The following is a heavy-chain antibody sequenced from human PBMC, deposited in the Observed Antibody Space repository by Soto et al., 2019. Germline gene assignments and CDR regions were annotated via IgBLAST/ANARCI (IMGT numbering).Heavy chain of an antibody. J-gene: IGHJ4*02. CDR2: IKSDGTNT. CDR1: GFIFNRYW. CDR3: ARGNIGSGWRPFDY. D-gene: IGHD6-19*01. V-gene: IGHV3-74*03. Sequence: GGALRLSCAASGFIFNRYWMYWVRQAPGKGLMWVSSIKSDGTNTTYADSVKGRFTISRDNAKNTLYLQVNSLRAEDTAIYYCARGNIGSGWRPFDYWGQGTLVTVSS.